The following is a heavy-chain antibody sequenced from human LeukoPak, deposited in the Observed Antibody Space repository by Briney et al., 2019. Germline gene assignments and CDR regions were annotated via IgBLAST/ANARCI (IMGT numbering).Heavy chain of an antibody. D-gene: IGHD4-17*01. J-gene: IGHJ4*02. CDR1: GGSINSYYW. Sequence: TLSLTCTVSGGSINSYYWSWIRQPPGKALEWLALIYWDDDKRYSPSLKSRLTIIKDTSKNQVVLIMTNMDPVDTATYYCAHTSTYGDYGYWGQGTLVTVSS. V-gene: IGHV2-5*08. CDR3: AHTSTYGDYGY. CDR2: IYWDDDK.